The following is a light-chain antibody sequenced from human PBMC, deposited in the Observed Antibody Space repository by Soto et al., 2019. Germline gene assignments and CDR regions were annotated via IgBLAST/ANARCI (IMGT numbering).Light chain of an antibody. CDR3: QQYNNWPPWT. Sequence: EIVMTQSPATLSVSPGERATLSCRASQSVSSNLAWYQQKPGQAPRLLIYDASTRATGIPARFSGSGSGTEFTLTISILQSEDFAVYYCQQYNNWPPWTFGQGTKVEIK. V-gene: IGKV3-15*01. CDR1: QSVSSN. CDR2: DAS. J-gene: IGKJ1*01.